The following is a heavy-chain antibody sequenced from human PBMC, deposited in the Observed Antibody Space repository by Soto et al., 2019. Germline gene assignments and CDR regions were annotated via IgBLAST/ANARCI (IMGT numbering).Heavy chain of an antibody. CDR1: GYSFPSYW. Sequence: GEALKISCKGSGYSFPSYWSAWVRQMPGKGLEWMGIIYPGDSDTRYSPSFQGQVTISADKSISTAYLQWSSLKASDTAMYYCASQSGYCSSTSCYGVRGWFPPWGQVTVVTDSS. D-gene: IGHD2-2*01. V-gene: IGHV5-51*01. J-gene: IGHJ5*02. CDR2: IYPGDSDT. CDR3: ASQSGYCSSTSCYGVRGWFPP.